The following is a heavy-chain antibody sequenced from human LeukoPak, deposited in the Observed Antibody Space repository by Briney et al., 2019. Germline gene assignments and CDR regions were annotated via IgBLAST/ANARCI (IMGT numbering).Heavy chain of an antibody. V-gene: IGHV3-23*01. J-gene: IGHJ4*02. Sequence: GGSLRLSCAASGFTFSSYAMSWVRQAPGKGQEWVSAISGSGGSTYYADSVKGRFTISRDNSKNTLYLQMNSLRAEDTAVYYCAKGSFWGRYFDYWGQGTLVTVSS. D-gene: IGHD3-16*01. CDR1: GFTFSSYA. CDR3: AKGSFWGRYFDY. CDR2: ISGSGGST.